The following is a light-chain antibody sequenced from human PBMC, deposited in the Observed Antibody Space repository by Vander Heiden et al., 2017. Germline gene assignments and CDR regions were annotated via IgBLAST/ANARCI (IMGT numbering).Light chain of an antibody. CDR2: SAS. CDR3: QHRHF. V-gene: IGKV1-39*01. J-gene: IGKJ3*01. CDR1: ESISDF. Sequence: DIQITQSPSSLSASVGDRVHITFRASESISDFLNWYQQIPGKAPKLLIYSASSLQNGVPSRFSGSGSGTDFTLTISSLQPEDFAAYYCQHRHFFGPGTTVDIK.